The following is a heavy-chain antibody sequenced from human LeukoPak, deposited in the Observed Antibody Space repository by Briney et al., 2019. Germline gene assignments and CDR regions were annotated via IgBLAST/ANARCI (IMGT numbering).Heavy chain of an antibody. CDR2: IIPILGIA. D-gene: IGHD3-10*01. CDR3: AREVTMVRGVGYYFDY. Sequence: SVKVSCKASGGTFSSYAISWVRQPPGQGLEWMGRIIPILGIANYAQKFHGRVTITADKSTSTAYMELSSLRSEDTAVYYCAREVTMVRGVGYYFDYWGQGTLVTVSS. J-gene: IGHJ4*02. V-gene: IGHV1-69*04. CDR1: GGTFSSYA.